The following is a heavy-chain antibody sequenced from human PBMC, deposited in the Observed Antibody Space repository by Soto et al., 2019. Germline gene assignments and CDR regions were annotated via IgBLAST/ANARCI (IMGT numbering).Heavy chain of an antibody. CDR3: AVGPSLGYCSSTSCYRFDY. J-gene: IGHJ4*02. Sequence: ASVKVSCKASGYTFTSYYMHWVRQAPGQGLEWMGIINPSGGSTSYAQKFQGRDTMTRDTSTSTVYMELSSLRSEDTAVYYCAVGPSLGYCSSTSCYRFDYWGQGTLVTVSS. D-gene: IGHD2-2*01. V-gene: IGHV1-46*01. CDR1: GYTFTSYY. CDR2: INPSGGST.